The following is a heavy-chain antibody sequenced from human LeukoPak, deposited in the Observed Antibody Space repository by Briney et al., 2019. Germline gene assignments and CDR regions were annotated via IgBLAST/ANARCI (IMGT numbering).Heavy chain of an antibody. D-gene: IGHD6-19*01. CDR2: INHSGST. CDR3: ARLIAHSSGWYSPIDY. J-gene: IGHJ4*02. CDR1: GGSFSGYY. Sequence: KPSETLSLTCAVYGGSFSGYYWSWIRQPPGKGLEWIGEINHSGSTNYNPSLKSRVTISVDTSKNQFSLKLSSVTAADTAVYYCARLIAHSSGWYSPIDYWGQGTLVTVSS. V-gene: IGHV4-34*01.